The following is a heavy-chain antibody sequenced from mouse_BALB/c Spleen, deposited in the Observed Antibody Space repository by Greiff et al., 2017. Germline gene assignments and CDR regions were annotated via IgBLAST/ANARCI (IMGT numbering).Heavy chain of an antibody. D-gene: IGHD2-4*01. V-gene: IGHV2-2*02. Sequence: QVQLQQSGPGLVQPSQSLSITCTVSGFSLTSYGVHWVRQSPGKGLEWLGVIWSGGSTDYNAAFISRLSISKDNSKSQVFFKMNSLQANDTAIYYCARTGYYDSSPWFAYWGQGTLVTVSA. CDR3: ARTGYYDSSPWFAY. CDR1: GFSLTSYG. CDR2: IWSGGST. J-gene: IGHJ3*01.